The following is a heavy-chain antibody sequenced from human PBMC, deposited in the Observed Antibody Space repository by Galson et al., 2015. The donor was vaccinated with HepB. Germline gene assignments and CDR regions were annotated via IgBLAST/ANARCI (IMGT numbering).Heavy chain of an antibody. CDR2: INHSGST. V-gene: IGHV4-34*01. Sequence: ETLSLTCAVYGGSFSGYYWSWIRQPPGKGLEWIGEINHSGSTNYNPSLKGRVTISVDTSKNQFSLKLSSVTAADTAVYYCARVGQAAAGTWGQGTLVTVSS. D-gene: IGHD6-13*01. CDR3: ARVGQAAAGT. CDR1: GGSFSGYY. J-gene: IGHJ5*02.